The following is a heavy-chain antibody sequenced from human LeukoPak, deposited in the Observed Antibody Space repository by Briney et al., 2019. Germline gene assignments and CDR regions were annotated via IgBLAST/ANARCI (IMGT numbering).Heavy chain of an antibody. J-gene: IGHJ4*02. Sequence: TSETLALTCTVSGGSISSSGYYWRWIGQPPRKGLVWIGSIYYSGSTSYNPSLKSRVTISVDTSKNQFSLKLSSVTAAYTAVYYCARRYSSSWYSETDYWGQGTLVTVSS. CDR1: GGSISSSGYY. D-gene: IGHD6-13*01. V-gene: IGHV4-39*01. CDR3: ARRYSSSWYSETDY. CDR2: IYYSGST.